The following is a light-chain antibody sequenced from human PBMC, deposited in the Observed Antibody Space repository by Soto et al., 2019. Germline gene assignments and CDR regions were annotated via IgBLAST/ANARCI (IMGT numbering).Light chain of an antibody. CDR2: HNS. CDR3: QSYDSSLSGSRV. Sequence: QSVLTQPPSVSGAPGQTVTISCTGSSSNIGAGYDVHWYQQHPGTAPKLLIYHNSNRPSGVPDRFSGSKSGTSASLAITGLQAEDEADYYCQSYDSSLSGSRVFGTGTKLTVL. J-gene: IGLJ1*01. V-gene: IGLV1-40*01. CDR1: SSNIGAGYD.